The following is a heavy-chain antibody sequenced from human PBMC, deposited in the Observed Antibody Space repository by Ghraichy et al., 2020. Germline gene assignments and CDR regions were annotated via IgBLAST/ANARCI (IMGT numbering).Heavy chain of an antibody. CDR3: ASSMVRGARDWDY. CDR1: GYTFTGYY. V-gene: IGHV1-2*06. D-gene: IGHD3-10*01. CDR2: INPNRGGT. J-gene: IGHJ4*02. Sequence: ASVKVSCKASGYTFTGYYMHWVRQAPGQGLEWMGRINPNRGGTNYAQKFQGRVTMTRDTSISTAYMELSRLRSDDTAVYYCASSMVRGARDWDYWGQGTLVTVSS.